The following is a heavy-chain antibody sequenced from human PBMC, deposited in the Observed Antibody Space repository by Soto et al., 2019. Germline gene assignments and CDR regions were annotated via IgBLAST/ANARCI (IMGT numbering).Heavy chain of an antibody. CDR2: AYYRSQWYY. CDR1: GNSVSSNSAS. V-gene: IGHV6-1*01. Sequence: SHTLSLTCAMSGNSVSSNSASSNSIKKSPSRGLDCLGRAYYRSQWYYDSAVSVRSRITVIPDTSKNQFSLQLNSVTPEDTAVYYCTKQEGDSRTYNGMDVWGQGTTVTVSS. D-gene: IGHD2-21*02. J-gene: IGHJ6*02. CDR3: TKQEGDSRTYNGMDV.